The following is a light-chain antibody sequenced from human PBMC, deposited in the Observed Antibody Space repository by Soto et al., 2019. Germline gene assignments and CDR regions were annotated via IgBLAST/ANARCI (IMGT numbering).Light chain of an antibody. CDR2: ASY. J-gene: IGKJ2*01. CDR1: QSISSH. V-gene: IGKV1-39*01. Sequence: DIQITQSPSSLSASVGDRVTITCRASQSISSHLNWYQHTPGRPPRLLIFASYILEGGVPSRFSGSGSDTYFTLTIDSLQPEDVATYYCHHSYITPRYTVGQGTKVEI. CDR3: HHSYITPRYT.